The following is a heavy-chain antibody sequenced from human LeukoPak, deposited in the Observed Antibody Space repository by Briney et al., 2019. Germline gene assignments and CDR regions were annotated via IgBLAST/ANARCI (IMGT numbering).Heavy chain of an antibody. CDR3: ARVRGYYDSSGYLDY. Sequence: GGSLRLSCAASGFTFSSYAMHWVRQAPGKGLEWVAVISYDGSNKYYADSVKGRFTISRDNSKNTLYLQMSSLRAEDTAVYYCARVRGYYDSSGYLDYWGQGTLVTVSS. J-gene: IGHJ4*02. D-gene: IGHD3-22*01. CDR2: ISYDGSNK. CDR1: GFTFSSYA. V-gene: IGHV3-30-3*01.